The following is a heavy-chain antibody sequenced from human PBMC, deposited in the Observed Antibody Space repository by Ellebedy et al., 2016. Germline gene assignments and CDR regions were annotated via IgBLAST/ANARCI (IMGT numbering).Heavy chain of an antibody. D-gene: IGHD3-9*01. CDR3: ARSPSDYDILTGYYTPLDFDY. CDR2: IYYSGST. V-gene: IGHV4-31*03. CDR1: GGSISSGGYY. Sequence: SETLSLTCTVSGGSISSGGYYWSWIRQHPGKGLEWIGYIYYSGSTYYNPSLKSRVTISVDTSKNQFSLKLSSVTAADTAVYYCARSPSDYDILTGYYTPLDFDYWGQGTLVTVSS. J-gene: IGHJ4*02.